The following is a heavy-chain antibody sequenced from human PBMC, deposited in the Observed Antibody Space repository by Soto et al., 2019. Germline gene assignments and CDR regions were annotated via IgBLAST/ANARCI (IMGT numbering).Heavy chain of an antibody. CDR2: INSGGSVI. Sequence: EVQLVESGGGLVQPGGSLRLSCAASGFTFTSFGMTWVRQAPGRGLEWVSHINSGGSVILYADSVKGRATISRDNSKNSLYLEMNSLRADDTAVYFCARDEDGTYEFAYWGQGTLVTVS. D-gene: IGHD3-22*01. V-gene: IGHV3-48*04. J-gene: IGHJ4*02. CDR3: ARDEDGTYEFAY. CDR1: GFTFTSFG.